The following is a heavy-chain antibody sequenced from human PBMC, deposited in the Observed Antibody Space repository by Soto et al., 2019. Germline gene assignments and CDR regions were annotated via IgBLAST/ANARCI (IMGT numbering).Heavy chain of an antibody. CDR1: GFIFSDYE. V-gene: IGHV3-48*03. J-gene: IGHJ5*02. D-gene: IGHD5-12*01. CDR2: ISGSGLTI. CDR3: ARGPYRNTYNWFDS. Sequence: GGSLRLSCAASGFIFSDYEINWVRQAPGKGLEWVSYISGSGLTIYYADSVKGRFTISRDNAKNSLYLQMNSLGVEDKAVYYCARGPYRNTYNWFDSWGQGTLVTVSS.